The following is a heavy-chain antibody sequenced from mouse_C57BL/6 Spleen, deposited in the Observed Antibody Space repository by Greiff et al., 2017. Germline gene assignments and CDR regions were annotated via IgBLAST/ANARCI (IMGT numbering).Heavy chain of an antibody. D-gene: IGHD3-3*01. V-gene: IGHV1-69*01. CDR2: IDPSDSYT. Sequence: QVQLQQPGAELVMPGASVKLSCKASGYTFTSYWMHWVKQRPGQGLEWIGEIDPSDSYTNYNQKFKGKSTLTVDKSSSTAYMQLSSLTSEDSAVYYCARKGDDSNWYFEVWGTGTTVTVSA. J-gene: IGHJ1*03. CDR3: ARKGDDSNWYFEV. CDR1: GYTFTSYW.